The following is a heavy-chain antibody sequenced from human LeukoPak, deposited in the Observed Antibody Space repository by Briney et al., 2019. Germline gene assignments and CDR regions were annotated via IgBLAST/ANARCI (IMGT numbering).Heavy chain of an antibody. J-gene: IGHJ3*02. Sequence: GGSLRLSCAASGFTFSSYWMHWVRQGPGKGLVWVSRISRDGRTTSYADSVKGRFTISRDNAKNTLYLQMNSLRVEDTAVYYCARDSRYYYDSRNYDNVAFDMWGQGTMVTVSS. CDR3: ARDSRYYYDSRNYDNVAFDM. D-gene: IGHD3-10*01. CDR1: GFTFSSYW. V-gene: IGHV3-74*01. CDR2: ISRDGRTT.